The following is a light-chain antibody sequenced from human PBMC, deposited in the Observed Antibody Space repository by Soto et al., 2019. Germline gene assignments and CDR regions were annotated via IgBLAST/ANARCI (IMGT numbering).Light chain of an antibody. CDR2: GAS. Sequence: DTQMTQSPSTLSASVGDTVTITCRARQNINNWLAWYQQKPGKVPKLLIYGASTLEDGVPSRFSGSRSGTEFTLTINSLQADDFATYYCQRYDGYFGQGTKLEIK. CDR1: QNINNW. CDR3: QRYDGY. V-gene: IGKV1-5*01. J-gene: IGKJ2*01.